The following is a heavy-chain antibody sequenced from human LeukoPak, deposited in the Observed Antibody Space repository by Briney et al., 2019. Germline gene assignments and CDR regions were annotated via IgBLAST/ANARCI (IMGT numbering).Heavy chain of an antibody. V-gene: IGHV3-74*01. CDR1: GFPFSSHW. CDR2: LNSDGSRT. Sequence: GGSLRLSCGASGFPFSSHWVHWVRHARGKVLVWVSRLNSDGSRTIYADSVKGRFTISRDNAKNTLYLQMNSLRAEDTAVYYCARVGWLSPPFDYWGQGTLVTVSS. J-gene: IGHJ4*02. CDR3: ARVGWLSPPFDY. D-gene: IGHD3-9*01.